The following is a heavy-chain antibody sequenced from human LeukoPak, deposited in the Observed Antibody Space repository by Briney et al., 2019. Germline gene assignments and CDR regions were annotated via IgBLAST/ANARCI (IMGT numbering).Heavy chain of an antibody. D-gene: IGHD6-19*01. CDR2: IIPIFGTA. CDR1: GGTFTSYA. Sequence: ASVKVSCKASGGTFTSYAISWVRQAPGQGLEWMGGIIPIFGTANYAQKFQGRVTITADKSTSTAYMELCSLRSEDTAVNYCAREVRREYSSGWYTGGYWGQGTLVAVSS. CDR3: AREVRREYSSGWYTGGY. J-gene: IGHJ4*02. V-gene: IGHV1-69*06.